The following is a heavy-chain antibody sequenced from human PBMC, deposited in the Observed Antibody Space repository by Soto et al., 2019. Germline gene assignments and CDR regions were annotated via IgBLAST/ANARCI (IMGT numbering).Heavy chain of an antibody. CDR1: GFTVISDY. Sequence: DVQLVESGGGLVQRGGSLRLACAASGFTVISDYMTWVRQAPGKGLEWVSVIYSGVNTSYADSVKGRSTISRDNAKNTLYLQMNSLRAEDTAVYYCARGRLLISDWGQGAQVIV. D-gene: IGHD1-26*01. V-gene: IGHV3-66*01. CDR3: ARGRLLISD. J-gene: IGHJ4*02. CDR2: IYSGVNT.